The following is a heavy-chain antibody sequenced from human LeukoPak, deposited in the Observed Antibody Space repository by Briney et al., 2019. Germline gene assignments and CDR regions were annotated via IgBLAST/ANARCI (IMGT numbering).Heavy chain of an antibody. CDR3: ASLPHILSGYTFYDF. V-gene: IGHV3-23*01. CDR1: GFTFRTYG. Sequence: GGSLRLSCAASGFTFRTYGMSWVRQAPGKGLEWVSTISGSGGSTYSVDSVKGRFTISRDNSKNTLYLQMNSLRAEDTAVYDCASLPHILSGYTFYDFWGRGTLDSV. D-gene: IGHD3-9*01. CDR2: ISGSGGST. J-gene: IGHJ4*02.